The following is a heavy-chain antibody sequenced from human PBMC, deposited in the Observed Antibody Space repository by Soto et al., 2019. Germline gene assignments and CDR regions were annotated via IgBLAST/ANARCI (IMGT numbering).Heavy chain of an antibody. D-gene: IGHD6-13*01. Sequence: GGSLRLSCAASGFTFSSYWMHWVRQAPGKGLVWVSRINSDGSSTSYADSVKGRFTISRDNAKNTLYLQMNSPRAEDTAVYYCARVGYSSSWYPQRYFDYWGQGTLVTVSS. J-gene: IGHJ4*02. V-gene: IGHV3-74*01. CDR3: ARVGYSSSWYPQRYFDY. CDR2: INSDGSST. CDR1: GFTFSSYW.